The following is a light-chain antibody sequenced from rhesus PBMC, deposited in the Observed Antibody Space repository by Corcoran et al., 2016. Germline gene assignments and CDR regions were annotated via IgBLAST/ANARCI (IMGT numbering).Light chain of an antibody. CDR2: QAS. CDR3: QQGYGTPFS. V-gene: IGKV1-74*01. Sequence: DIQMTQSPSSLSASVGDRVTITCRASENVNNYLNWYQQKQGKAPKFLISQASTLQSGVPSRCTGSGSGTDYTVTISSLQPEDVATYYCQQGYGTPFSFGPGTKVDLK. J-gene: IGKJ3*01. CDR1: ENVNNY.